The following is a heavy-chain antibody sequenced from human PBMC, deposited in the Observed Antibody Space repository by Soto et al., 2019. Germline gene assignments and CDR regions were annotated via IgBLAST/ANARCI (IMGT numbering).Heavy chain of an antibody. CDR3: AKMESIEGAFDI. V-gene: IGHV3-23*01. D-gene: IGHD1-1*01. CDR2: ISGSGART. CDR1: GFTFSSYS. Sequence: PGGSLRLSCAASGFTFSSYSMNWVRQAPGKGLEWVSLISGSGARTDYADSVKGRFTISRDNSKNTLYLQMSSLRAEDTAVYYCAKMESIEGAFDIWGQGTMVTVSS. J-gene: IGHJ3*02.